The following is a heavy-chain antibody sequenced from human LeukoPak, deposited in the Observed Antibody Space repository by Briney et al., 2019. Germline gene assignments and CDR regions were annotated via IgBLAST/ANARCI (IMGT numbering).Heavy chain of an antibody. CDR2: INPSGGST. CDR1: GYTFTSYY. J-gene: IGHJ4*02. D-gene: IGHD2-15*01. Sequence: ASVKVSCKASGYTFTSYYMHWVRQAPGQGLEWMGIINPSGGSTSYAQKFQGRVTMTRDTSTSTVYMELSSVRSEDTAVYYCAREGYCSGGSCYFFDYWGQGTLVTVSS. V-gene: IGHV1-46*01. CDR3: AREGYCSGGSCYFFDY.